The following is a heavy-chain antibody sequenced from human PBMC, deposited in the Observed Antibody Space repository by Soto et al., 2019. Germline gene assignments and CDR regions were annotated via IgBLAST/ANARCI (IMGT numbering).Heavy chain of an antibody. Sequence: GESLKISCKGSGYSFTSYWISWVRQMPGKGLEWMGRIDPSDSYTNYSPSFQGHVTISADKSISTAYLQWSSLKASDTAMYYCARRITIFGVARNYYYYGMDVWGQGTTVTVSS. CDR1: GYSFTSYW. D-gene: IGHD3-3*01. CDR3: ARRITIFGVARNYYYYGMDV. V-gene: IGHV5-10-1*01. CDR2: IDPSDSYT. J-gene: IGHJ6*02.